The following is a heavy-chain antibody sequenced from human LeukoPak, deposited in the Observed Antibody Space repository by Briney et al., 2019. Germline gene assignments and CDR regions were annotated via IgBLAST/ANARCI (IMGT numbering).Heavy chain of an antibody. CDR3: ARVLVKYYYDSSGLATGYFDY. D-gene: IGHD3-22*01. V-gene: IGHV1-2*02. Sequence: ASVKVSCKASGYTFTGYYMHWVRQAPGQGLEWMGWINPNSGGTNYAQKFQGRVTMTRDTSISTAYMELSRLRSDDTAVYYCARVLVKYYYDSSGLATGYFDYWGQGTLVTVSS. CDR1: GYTFTGYY. J-gene: IGHJ4*02. CDR2: INPNSGGT.